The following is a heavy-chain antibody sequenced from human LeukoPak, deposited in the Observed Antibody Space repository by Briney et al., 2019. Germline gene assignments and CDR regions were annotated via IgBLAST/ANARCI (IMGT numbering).Heavy chain of an antibody. J-gene: IGHJ2*01. D-gene: IGHD3-22*01. V-gene: IGHV4-34*01. CDR2: INHSGST. CDR1: GGSFSGYY. Sequence: SETLSLTCAVYGGSFSGYYWSWIRQPPGKGLEWIGEINHSGSTNYNPSLKSRVTISVDTSKNQFSLKLSSVTAADTAVYYCARGYDGSGYYYRNWYFDLWGRGTWSLSPQ. CDR3: ARGYDGSGYYYRNWYFDL.